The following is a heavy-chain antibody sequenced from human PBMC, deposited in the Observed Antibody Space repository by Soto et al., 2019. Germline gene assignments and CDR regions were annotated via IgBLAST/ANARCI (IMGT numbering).Heavy chain of an antibody. CDR1: GGTLSSYD. CDR2: IYYSGST. V-gene: IGHV4-59*01. J-gene: IGHJ5*02. Sequence: SEPLSVTCTVAGGTLSSYDWSWIRQTPGKGLEWIGYIYYSGSTNYNPSLKSRLTISVDTSKNQFSLKLSSVAAADKAVYYCAGVGVRGVRRLFDPWGQGTLVTVSS. CDR3: AGVGVRGVRRLFDP. D-gene: IGHD3-10*01.